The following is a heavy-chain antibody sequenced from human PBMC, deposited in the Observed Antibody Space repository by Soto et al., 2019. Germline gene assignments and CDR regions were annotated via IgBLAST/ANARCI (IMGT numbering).Heavy chain of an antibody. Sequence: SETLSLTCTVSGGSISSYYWSWIRQPPGKGLEWIGYIYYSGSTNYNPSLKSRVTISVDTSKNQFPLKLSSVTAADTAVYYCARETRYCSSTSCYVFDYWGQGTLVTVSS. CDR1: GGSISSYY. V-gene: IGHV4-59*01. CDR2: IYYSGST. CDR3: ARETRYCSSTSCYVFDY. J-gene: IGHJ4*02. D-gene: IGHD2-2*01.